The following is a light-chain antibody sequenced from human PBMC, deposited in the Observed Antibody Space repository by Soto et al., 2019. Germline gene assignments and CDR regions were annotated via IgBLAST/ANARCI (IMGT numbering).Light chain of an antibody. CDR2: DVS. V-gene: IGLV2-14*01. J-gene: IGLJ2*01. CDR1: SSDVGAYSY. CDR3: SSFTTSTTVV. Sequence: QSVLTQPASVSGSPGQSITISCTGTSSDVGAYSYVSWYQQHPGKAPKLMIYDVSNRPSGVSNRFSGSKSGNTASLTISGLQAEDEADYYCSSFTTSTTVVFGGGTKLTVL.